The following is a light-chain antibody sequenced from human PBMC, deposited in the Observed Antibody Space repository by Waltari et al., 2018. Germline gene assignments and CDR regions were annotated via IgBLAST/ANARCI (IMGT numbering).Light chain of an antibody. CDR3: LLDMGSGLWV. J-gene: IGLJ3*02. Sequence: QTVVTQEPSLSVSPGGTVKLTCALSSGSLSTTSYASWYRKTPGQPQRTLVDKTNTRSSGFPGRFSGSIHGNKVALTITGAQADDEADYYCLLDMGSGLWVFGGGTKLTVL. V-gene: IGLV8-61*01. CDR2: KTN. CDR1: SGSLSTTSY.